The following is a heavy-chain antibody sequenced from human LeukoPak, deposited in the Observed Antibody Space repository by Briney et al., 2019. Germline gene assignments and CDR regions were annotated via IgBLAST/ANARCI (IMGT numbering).Heavy chain of an antibody. Sequence: SETLCLTCTASGYSISSGYYWGWIRQPPEKGLEWIGSIYHSGSTYYNPSLKSRVTISVDTSKNKFSLQMNSVTAADTAVYYCARPGSYDVWYFDLWGRGTLVTVSS. CDR2: IYHSGST. J-gene: IGHJ2*01. CDR3: ARPGSYDVWYFDL. CDR1: GYSISSGYY. D-gene: IGHD3-10*01. V-gene: IGHV4-38-2*02.